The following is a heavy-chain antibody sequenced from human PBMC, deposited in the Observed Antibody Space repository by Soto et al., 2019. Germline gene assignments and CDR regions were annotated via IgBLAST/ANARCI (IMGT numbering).Heavy chain of an antibody. J-gene: IGHJ4*02. V-gene: IGHV3-30*18. D-gene: IGHD6-13*01. CDR2: ISYDGSNK. Sequence: GGSLRLSCAASGFTFSSYGMHWVRQAPGKGLEWVAVISYDGSNKYYADSVKGRFTISRDNSKNTLYLQMNSLRAEDTAVYYCAKSTAGVKQQLGTTDYWGQGTLVTVSS. CDR1: GFTFSSYG. CDR3: AKSTAGVKQQLGTTDY.